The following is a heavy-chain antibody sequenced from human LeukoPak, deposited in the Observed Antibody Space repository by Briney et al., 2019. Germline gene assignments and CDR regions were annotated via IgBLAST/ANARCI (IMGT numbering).Heavy chain of an antibody. CDR3: ARGVNPDYGDYEYYFDY. J-gene: IGHJ4*02. D-gene: IGHD4-17*01. CDR2: TNHSGST. CDR1: GGSFSGYY. Sequence: PSETLSLTCAVYGGSFSGYYWSWIRQPPGKGLEWIGETNHSGSTNYNPSLKSRVTISVDTSKNQFSLKLSSVTAADTAVYYCARGVNPDYGDYEYYFDYWGQGTLVTVSS. V-gene: IGHV4-34*01.